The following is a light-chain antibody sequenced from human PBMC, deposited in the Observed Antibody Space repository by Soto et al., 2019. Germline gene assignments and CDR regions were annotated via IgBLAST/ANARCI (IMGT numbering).Light chain of an antibody. Sequence: DIQMTQSPSSVSASLGDRATIACRASQDISSWLAWYQQIPGKAPKLLIYAASALQGGVPSRFSGSGSGTHFTLTISSLQPEDFATYYCQQSDSFPFTFXPGTKVDIK. CDR2: AAS. CDR3: QQSDSFPFT. J-gene: IGKJ3*01. CDR1: QDISSW. V-gene: IGKV1-12*01.